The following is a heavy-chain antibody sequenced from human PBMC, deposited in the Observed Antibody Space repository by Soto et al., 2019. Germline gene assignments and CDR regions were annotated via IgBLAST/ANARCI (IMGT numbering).Heavy chain of an antibody. CDR1: GGSISSGGYY. D-gene: IGHD3-22*01. CDR3: ARESLGDYYDSSGYFSARGAFDI. J-gene: IGHJ3*02. V-gene: IGHV4-31*03. CDR2: IYYSGST. Sequence: LSRTCIVAGGSISSGGYYWRWIRQHPGKGLEWIGYIYYSGSTYYNPSFKSRVTISVDTSKNQFSLKLSSVTAADTAVYYCARESLGDYYDSSGYFSARGAFDIWGQGTMVTVSS.